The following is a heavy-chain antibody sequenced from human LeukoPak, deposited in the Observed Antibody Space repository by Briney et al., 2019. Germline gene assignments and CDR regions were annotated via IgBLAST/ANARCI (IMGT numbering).Heavy chain of an antibody. D-gene: IGHD3-10*01. CDR3: ARETPYYYGSGSYYNPLTY. V-gene: IGHV1-18*04. CDR2: ISAYNGNT. Sequence: SVKVSCKASGYTITSYGVSWVGQAPGQGLEWMGWISAYNGNTNYAQKLQGRVTMTTDTSTSTAYMELRSLRSDDTDVYYCARETPYYYGSGSYYNPLTYWGQGTLVTVSS. J-gene: IGHJ4*02. CDR1: GYTITSYG.